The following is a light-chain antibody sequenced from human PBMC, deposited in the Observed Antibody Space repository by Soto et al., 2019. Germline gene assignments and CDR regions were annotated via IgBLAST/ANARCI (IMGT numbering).Light chain of an antibody. CDR1: SSDVGGYKF. CDR3: SSYAGSNIVV. CDR2: EVS. V-gene: IGLV2-8*01. J-gene: IGLJ2*01. Sequence: QSVLTQPPSASGSPGQSVTISCTGTSSDVGGYKFVSWYQQHPGKAPKLMIYEVSERPSGVPGRFSGSKSGNTASLTVSGLQAEDEADYYCSSYAGSNIVVFGGGTKLTVL.